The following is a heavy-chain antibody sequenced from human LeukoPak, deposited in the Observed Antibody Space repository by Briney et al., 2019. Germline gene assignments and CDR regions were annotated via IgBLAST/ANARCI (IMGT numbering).Heavy chain of an antibody. CDR3: AKVSVYGGED. CDR1: GFTFSSYW. Sequence: GGSLRLSCAASGFTFSSYWMHWVRQAPGKGLVWVSRINSDGSTTNYADSVKGRFTISRDNSKNTLYLQMNSLRAEDTAVYYCAKVSVYGGEDWGQGTLVTVSS. CDR2: INSDGSTT. D-gene: IGHD4-23*01. V-gene: IGHV3-74*01. J-gene: IGHJ4*02.